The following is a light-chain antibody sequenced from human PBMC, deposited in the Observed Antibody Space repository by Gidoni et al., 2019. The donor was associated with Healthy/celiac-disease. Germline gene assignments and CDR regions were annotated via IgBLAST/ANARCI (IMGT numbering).Light chain of an antibody. J-gene: IGKJ5*01. CDR3: QQSYSTLIT. Sequence: TQMPQSPSSLSASVGDRVTITCRASQSISSYLNWYQQKPGKAPKLLIYAASSLQSGVPSRFSGSGSGTDFTLTISSLQPEDFATYYCQQSYSTLITFGQGTRLEIK. CDR2: AAS. CDR1: QSISSY. V-gene: IGKV1-39*01.